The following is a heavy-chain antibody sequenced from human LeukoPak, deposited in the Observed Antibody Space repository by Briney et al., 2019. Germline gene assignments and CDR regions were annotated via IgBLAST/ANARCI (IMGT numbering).Heavy chain of an antibody. D-gene: IGHD2-2*01. J-gene: IGHJ4*02. CDR1: GGSISSTSYY. V-gene: IGHV4-39*01. CDR2: IFYSGIP. CDR3: ARLKGVPAADY. Sequence: SETLSLTCTVSGGSISSTSYYWGWIRQPPGKGLEWIGRIFYSGIPYYNPSLKSRVTISVDTAKNQFSLRLTSVTAADTAVYYCARLKGVPAADYWGQGTLVTVSS.